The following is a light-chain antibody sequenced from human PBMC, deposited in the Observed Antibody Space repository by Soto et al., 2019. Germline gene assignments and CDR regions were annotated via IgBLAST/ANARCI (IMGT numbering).Light chain of an antibody. J-gene: IGKJ5*01. CDR2: KAS. CDR1: QTISSW. V-gene: IGKV1-5*03. CDR3: QQFSGYPLT. Sequence: DIQMTQSPSTLSGSVGDRATITCRASQTISSWLAWYQQKPGKAPKLLIYKASTLKSGVPSRFSGSGSGTEFTLTISSLQPDDFATYYCQQFSGYPLTFGQGTRLEIK.